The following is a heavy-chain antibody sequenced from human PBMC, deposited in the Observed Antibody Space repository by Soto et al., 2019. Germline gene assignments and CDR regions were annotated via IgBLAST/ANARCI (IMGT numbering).Heavy chain of an antibody. CDR2: INHSGST. CDR1: GGSFSGYY. D-gene: IGHD3-22*01. J-gene: IGHJ4*02. CDR3: ARGYYYDSSGYPAFDY. V-gene: IGHV4-34*01. Sequence: PSETLSLTCAVYGGSFSGYYWSWIRQPPGKGLEWIGEINHSGSTNYNPSLKSRVTISVDTSKNQFSLKLSSVTAADTAVYYCARGYYYDSSGYPAFDYWGQGTLVTVSS.